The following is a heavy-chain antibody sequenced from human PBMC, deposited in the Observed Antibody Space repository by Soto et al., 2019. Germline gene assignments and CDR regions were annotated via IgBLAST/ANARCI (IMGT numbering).Heavy chain of an antibody. J-gene: IGHJ4*02. Sequence: GGSLRLSCVASGFTFSNYWMHWVRQAPGKGLVWVSRINSDGSSTSYADSVKGRFTISRDNSKNTLYLQMNSLRAEDTALFYCAKTAVYYDSPAYYFDYWGQGTLVTVSS. CDR3: AKTAVYYDSPAYYFDY. CDR2: INSDGSST. D-gene: IGHD3-22*01. V-gene: IGHV3-74*01. CDR1: GFTFSNYW.